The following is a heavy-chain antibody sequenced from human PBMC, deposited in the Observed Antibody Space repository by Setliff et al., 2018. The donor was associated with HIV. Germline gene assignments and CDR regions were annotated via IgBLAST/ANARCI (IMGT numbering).Heavy chain of an antibody. V-gene: IGHV4-38-2*02. CDR3: ARRGDFFYYAMDV. Sequence: SETLSLTCSVSGYSITNGYYWTWIRQAPGKGLEWVGYIYYNGNAYYNPSLKSRVTISVDRSKNQFSLKLSSVTAADTAVYYCARRGDFFYYAMDVWGQGTTVTVSS. CDR2: IYYNGNA. J-gene: IGHJ6*02. CDR1: GYSITNGYY.